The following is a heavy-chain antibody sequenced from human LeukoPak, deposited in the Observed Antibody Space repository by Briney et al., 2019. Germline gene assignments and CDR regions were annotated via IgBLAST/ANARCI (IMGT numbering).Heavy chain of an antibody. CDR3: ARGVGFWSGYIDY. D-gene: IGHD3-3*01. J-gene: IGHJ4*02. Sequence: SETLSLTGAVYGGSFSGYYWSWIRQPSGKRLEWMGEVNHSGSTNYNPSLKSRVTISVDTSKNQFSLKLSSVTAADTAVYYCARGVGFWSGYIDYWGQGTLVTVSS. CDR1: GGSFSGYY. CDR2: VNHSGST. V-gene: IGHV4-34*01.